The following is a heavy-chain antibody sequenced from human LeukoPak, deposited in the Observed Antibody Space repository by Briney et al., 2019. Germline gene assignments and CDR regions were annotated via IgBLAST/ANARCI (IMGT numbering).Heavy chain of an antibody. J-gene: IGHJ4*02. CDR1: GFPFSSYV. CDR2: INHNAEMI. Sequence: GGSLRLSCEASGFPFSSYVMSWVRQAPGKGLEWIAYINHNAEMIFYPDFVKGRFTISRDNVKNSLYLQMNALRDEDTAIYYCARDHDWAFDLWGQGTLVTVSS. D-gene: IGHD3-9*01. V-gene: IGHV3-48*02. CDR3: ARDHDWAFDL.